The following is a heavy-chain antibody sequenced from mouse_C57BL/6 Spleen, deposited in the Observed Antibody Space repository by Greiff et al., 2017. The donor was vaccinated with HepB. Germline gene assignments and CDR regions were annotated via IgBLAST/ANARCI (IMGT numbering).Heavy chain of an antibody. CDR3: ARKRDYWYFDV. CDR1: GYSFTGYY. CDR2: INPSTGGT. Sequence: VQLQQSGPELVKPGASVKISCKASGYSFTGYYMNWVKQSPEKSLEWIGEINPSTGGTTYNQKFKAKATLTVDKSSSTAYMQLKSLTSEDSAVYYCARKRDYWYFDVWGTGTTVTVSS. J-gene: IGHJ1*03. V-gene: IGHV1-42*01.